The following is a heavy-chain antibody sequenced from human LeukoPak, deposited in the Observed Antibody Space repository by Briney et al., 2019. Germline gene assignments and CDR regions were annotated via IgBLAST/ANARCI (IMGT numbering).Heavy chain of an antibody. Sequence: PSETLSLTCTVSGGSISSGGYYWSWIRQHPGKGLEWIGYIYYSGSTYYNPSLKSRVTISVDTSKNQFSLKLSSVTAADTAVYYCAREAGGLLWFGELLGYFDYWGQGTLVTVSS. CDR1: GGSISSGGYY. CDR3: AREAGGLLWFGELLGYFDY. D-gene: IGHD3-10*01. V-gene: IGHV4-31*03. CDR2: IYYSGST. J-gene: IGHJ4*02.